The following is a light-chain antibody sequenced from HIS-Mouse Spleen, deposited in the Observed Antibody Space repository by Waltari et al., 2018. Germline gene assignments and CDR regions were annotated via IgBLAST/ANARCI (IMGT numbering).Light chain of an antibody. J-gene: IGLJ3*02. CDR3: AAWDDSLSGPV. CDR2: RNN. Sequence: QSVLTHPPSASGTPGQRVTIPCSGSSPNIGSNYVSWYQQLPGTAPKLLIYRNNQRPSGVPDRFSGSKSGTSASLAISGLRSEDEADYYCAAWDDSLSGPVFGGGTKLTVL. CDR1: SPNIGSNY. V-gene: IGLV1-47*01.